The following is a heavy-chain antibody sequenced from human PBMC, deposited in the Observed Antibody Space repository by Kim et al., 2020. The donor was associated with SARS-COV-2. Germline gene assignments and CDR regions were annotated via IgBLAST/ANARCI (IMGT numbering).Heavy chain of an antibody. CDR1: GFSFSSYW. J-gene: IGHJ4*01. CDR3: ARDVSAIDY. CDR2: IKKDGSEE. Sequence: GGSLRLSCAASGFSFSSYWISWVRQAPGKGLEWVAIIKKDGSEEYYADSVKGRFTISRDNAKNSLYLQLSSLRAEDTAVYYCARDVSAIDYWGHGTLVTVSS. V-gene: IGHV3-7*01.